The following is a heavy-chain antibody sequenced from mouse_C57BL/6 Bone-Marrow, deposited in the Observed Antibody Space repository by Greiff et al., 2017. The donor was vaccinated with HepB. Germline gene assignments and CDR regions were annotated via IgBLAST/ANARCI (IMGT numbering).Heavy chain of an antibody. V-gene: IGHV5-4*03. CDR3: ARASHDGYYTMDV. D-gene: IGHD2-3*01. CDR2: ISDGGSYT. CDR1: GFTFSSYA. J-gene: IGHJ4*01. Sequence: EVKLVESGGGLVKPGGSLKLSCAASGFTFSSYAMSWVRQTPEKRLEWVATISDGGSYTYYPDNVKGRSTISRDNAKNNLYLQMSHLKSEDTAIYYCARASHDGYYTMDVWGQGTSVTVSS.